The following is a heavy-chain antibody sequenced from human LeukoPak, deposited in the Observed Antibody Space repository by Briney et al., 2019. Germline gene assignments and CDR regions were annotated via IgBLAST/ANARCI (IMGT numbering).Heavy chain of an antibody. CDR3: ARESEDIVVVVAATPGFLMDV. D-gene: IGHD2-15*01. J-gene: IGHJ6*03. Sequence: PGGSLRLSCAASGFTFSSYWMHWVRQAPGKGLVWVSRINSDGSSTSYADSVKGRFTISRDNAKNTLYLQMNSLRAEDTAVYYCARESEDIVVVVAATPGFLMDVWGKGTTVTVSS. CDR1: GFTFSSYW. CDR2: INSDGSST. V-gene: IGHV3-74*01.